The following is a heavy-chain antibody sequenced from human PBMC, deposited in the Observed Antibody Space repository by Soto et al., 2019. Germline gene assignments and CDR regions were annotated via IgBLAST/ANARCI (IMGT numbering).Heavy chain of an antibody. D-gene: IGHD2-8*01. CDR3: ARDSVRYCRDGVCYQGYYYCAMDV. CDR1: GYTFTSYG. V-gene: IGHV1-18*01. J-gene: IGHJ6*02. CDR2: ISASNGNT. Sequence: QVPLVQSGAEVKNSGASVKVSCKASGYTFTSYGFSWVRQAPGQGLEWMGWISASNGNTNYAQKLQGRVTMTTDTSTGTAHMELRSLRSDDTATYYCARDSVRYCRDGVCYQGYYYCAMDVWGQGTTVTVS.